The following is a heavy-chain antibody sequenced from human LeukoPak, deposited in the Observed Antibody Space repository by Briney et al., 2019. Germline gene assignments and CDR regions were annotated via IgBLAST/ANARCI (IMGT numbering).Heavy chain of an antibody. Sequence: SETLSLTCTVSGGSISSSSYYWGWIRQPPGKGLEWIGSIYYSGSTYYNPSLKSRVTISVDTSKNQFSLKLSSVTAADTAVYYCARHLFSSGWYYYYMDVWGKGTTVTVSS. CDR3: ARHLFSSGWYYYYMDV. CDR2: IYYSGST. V-gene: IGHV4-39*01. J-gene: IGHJ6*03. CDR1: GGSISSSSYY. D-gene: IGHD6-19*01.